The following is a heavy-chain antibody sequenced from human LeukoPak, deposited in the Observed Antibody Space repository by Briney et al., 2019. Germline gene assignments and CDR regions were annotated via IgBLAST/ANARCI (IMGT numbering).Heavy chain of an antibody. Sequence: SVKVSCKASGYTFTSYGISLVRQAPGQGLEWMGRIIPILGIANYAQKFQGRVTITADKSTSTAYMELSSLRSEDTAVYYCARGGGYDDFFDYWGQGTLVTVSS. CDR2: IIPILGIA. J-gene: IGHJ4*02. CDR3: ARGGGYDDFFDY. D-gene: IGHD5-12*01. V-gene: IGHV1-69*04. CDR1: GYTFTSYG.